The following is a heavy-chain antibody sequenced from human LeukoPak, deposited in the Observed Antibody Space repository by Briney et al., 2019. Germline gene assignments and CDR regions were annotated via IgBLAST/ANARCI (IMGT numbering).Heavy chain of an antibody. D-gene: IGHD6-19*01. CDR3: ATSVAGIAVAGYYFDY. V-gene: IGHV1-69*05. CDR1: GCTFSSYA. Sequence: SVKVSCKASGCTFSSYAISWVRQAPGQGLEWMGGIIPIFGTANYAQKFQGRVTMTRDTSTSTVYMELSSLRSEDTAVYYCATSVAGIAVAGYYFDYWGQGTLVNVSS. CDR2: IIPIFGTA. J-gene: IGHJ4*02.